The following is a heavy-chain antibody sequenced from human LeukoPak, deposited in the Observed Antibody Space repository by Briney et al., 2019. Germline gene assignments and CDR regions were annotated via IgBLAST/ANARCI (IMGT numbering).Heavy chain of an antibody. Sequence: GGSLRLSCAASGFTFSSYWMSWLRQAPGKGLEWVSYISSSSSTIYYADSVKGRFTISRDNAKNSLYLQMNSLRAEDTAVYYCARDPVDIVATITFFDYWGQGTLVTVSS. CDR2: ISSSSSTI. J-gene: IGHJ4*02. D-gene: IGHD5-12*01. CDR1: GFTFSSYW. CDR3: ARDPVDIVATITFFDY. V-gene: IGHV3-48*01.